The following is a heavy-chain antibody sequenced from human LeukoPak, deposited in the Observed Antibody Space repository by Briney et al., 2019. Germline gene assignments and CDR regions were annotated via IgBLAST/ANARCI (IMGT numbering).Heavy chain of an antibody. D-gene: IGHD6-13*01. J-gene: IGHJ4*02. Sequence: GGSLRLSCAASGFTFSSYSMNWVRQAPGKGLEWVSSISSSSSYIYYADSVKGRFTISRDNAKNSLYLQMNSLRAEDTAVYYCARDWSTAAAGMDYWGQGTLVTVSS. V-gene: IGHV3-21*01. CDR3: ARDWSTAAAGMDY. CDR1: GFTFSSYS. CDR2: ISSSSSYI.